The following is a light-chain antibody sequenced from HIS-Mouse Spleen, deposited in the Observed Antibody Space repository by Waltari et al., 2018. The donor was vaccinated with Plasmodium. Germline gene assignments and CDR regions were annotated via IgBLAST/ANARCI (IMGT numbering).Light chain of an antibody. J-gene: IGLJ2*01. CDR3: CSYAGSSTFVV. CDR2: EGS. CDR1: RIDVGSYQL. Sequence: QSALTQPASVSGSPGQSITLPCTGTRIDVGSYQLVSCYHKHPGKAPKLMIYEGSKRPSGVSNRFSGSKSGNTASLTISGLQAEDEADYYCCSYAGSSTFVVFGGGTKLTVL. V-gene: IGLV2-23*03.